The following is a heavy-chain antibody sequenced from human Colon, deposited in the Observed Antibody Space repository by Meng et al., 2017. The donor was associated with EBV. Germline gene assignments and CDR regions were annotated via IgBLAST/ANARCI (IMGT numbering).Heavy chain of an antibody. D-gene: IGHD3-22*01. V-gene: IGHV4-34*02. CDR3: ARDPAQEDFDTSGYMYDS. J-gene: IGHJ5*01. Sequence: QVHLQQWGAGLLKPSETLSLTCAVFGGSFSGNFWTWIRQSPGEGLEWIGEIHHSGSTKYNTSLKNRVSISLDTSKKQFSLQLTSVTAADTAVYFCARDPAQEDFDTSGYMYDSWGPGTLVTVSS. CDR2: IHHSGST. CDR1: GGSFSGNF.